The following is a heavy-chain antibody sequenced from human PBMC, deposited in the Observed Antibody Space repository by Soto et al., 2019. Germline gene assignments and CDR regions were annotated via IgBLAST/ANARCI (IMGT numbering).Heavy chain of an antibody. V-gene: IGHV2-5*02. CDR3: AHKGPEDWPLDY. D-gene: IGHD3-9*01. CDR2: IYWDDSK. Sequence: KESGPTLVRPTQTLTLTCAFSGFSLSTSGVGVGWIRQPPGKALEWLAVIYWDDSKHYSPSLRSRLTITKDTSKNQVVLTMTNMDPMHTGTYYCAHKGPEDWPLDYWGQGTLVTVSS. J-gene: IGHJ4*02. CDR1: GFSLSTSGVG.